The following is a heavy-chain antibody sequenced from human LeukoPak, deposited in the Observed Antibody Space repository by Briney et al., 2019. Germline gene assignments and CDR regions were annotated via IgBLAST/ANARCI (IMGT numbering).Heavy chain of an antibody. V-gene: IGHV1-46*01. J-gene: IGHJ5*02. CDR1: GYTFTSYY. CDR3: ARDRRAIVVVPAKTPGWFDP. CDR2: INPSGGST. D-gene: IGHD2-2*01. Sequence: ASVKVSCKASGYTFTSYYMHWVRQAPGQGLEWMGIINPSGGSTSYAQKFQGRVTMTRDTSTSTVYMELSSLRSEDTAVYYCARDRRAIVVVPAKTPGWFDPWGQGTLVTVSS.